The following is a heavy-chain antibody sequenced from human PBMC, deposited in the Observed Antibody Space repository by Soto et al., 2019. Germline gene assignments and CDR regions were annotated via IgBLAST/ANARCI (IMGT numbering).Heavy chain of an antibody. CDR1: GFTFSNFA. J-gene: IGHJ4*02. Sequence: QLLESGGGFVQPGGSLRLSCVASGFTFSNFAMAWVRQAPGEGLEWVSAISGSGDDTFYADSMKGRFTISRDNSKDTLYLQINSLRAEDTAVYYCANPMPRTGTTVGFWGQGTLVTVAS. CDR2: ISGSGDDT. V-gene: IGHV3-23*01. D-gene: IGHD1-7*01. CDR3: ANPMPRTGTTVGF.